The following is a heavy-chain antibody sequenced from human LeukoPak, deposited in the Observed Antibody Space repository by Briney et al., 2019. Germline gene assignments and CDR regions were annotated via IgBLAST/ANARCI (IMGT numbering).Heavy chain of an antibody. CDR1: GDSISSRDHY. Sequence: SETLSLTCTVSGDSISSRDHYWGWVRQAPGQGLEWIGIIYYDATTHYNPSLKSRATLSLDTSRNHFSLKLTSVSAADTACYFCARHGIDCSGGACYSWSFDSWGQGILVTVSS. V-gene: IGHV4-39*01. J-gene: IGHJ4*02. CDR2: IYYDATT. D-gene: IGHD2-21*02. CDR3: ARHGIDCSGGACYSWSFDS.